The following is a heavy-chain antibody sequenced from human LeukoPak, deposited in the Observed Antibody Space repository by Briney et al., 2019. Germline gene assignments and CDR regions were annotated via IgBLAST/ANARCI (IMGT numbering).Heavy chain of an antibody. V-gene: IGHV1-2*02. CDR1: GYTFTGYY. J-gene: IGHJ4*02. D-gene: IGHD6-13*01. CDR3: ARLSAGCSSSWCRYYFDY. Sequence: ASVKVSCKASGYTFTGYYMHWVRQAPGQGLEWMGWINPNSGGTNYAQKFQGRVTMTRDTSISTAYMELSRLRSDDTAVYYCARLSAGCSSSWCRYYFDYWGQGTLVTVSS. CDR2: INPNSGGT.